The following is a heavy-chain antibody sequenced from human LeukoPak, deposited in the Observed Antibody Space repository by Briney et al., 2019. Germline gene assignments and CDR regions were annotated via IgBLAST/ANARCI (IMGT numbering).Heavy chain of an antibody. CDR2: LYSSGST. CDR3: AREGQQVVDAFDI. J-gene: IGHJ3*02. Sequence: SETLSLTCTVSDTSISRYYWGWIRQPAGKGLEWIGRLYSSGSTTYNPSLKSRVTMSGDMSKNQFSLKLRSVTAADTAVYFCAREGQQVVDAFDIWGQGTMVTVSS. D-gene: IGHD6-13*01. CDR1: DTSISRYY. V-gene: IGHV4-4*07.